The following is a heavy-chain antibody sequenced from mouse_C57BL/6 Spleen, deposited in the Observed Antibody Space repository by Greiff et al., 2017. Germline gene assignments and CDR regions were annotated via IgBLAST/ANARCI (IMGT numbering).Heavy chain of an antibody. CDR1: GFTFSDYG. J-gene: IGHJ3*01. CDR2: ISSGGSTI. CDR3: ARPGVTTRAWFAY. Sequence: DVMLVESGGGLVKPGGSLKLSCAASGFTFSDYGMHWVRQAPGKGLEWVAYISSGGSTIDYAATVKGRFTISRDNAKNTLFLQMTSLRSEDTAMYYCARPGVTTRAWFAYWGQGTLVTVSA. D-gene: IGHD2-2*01. V-gene: IGHV5-17*01.